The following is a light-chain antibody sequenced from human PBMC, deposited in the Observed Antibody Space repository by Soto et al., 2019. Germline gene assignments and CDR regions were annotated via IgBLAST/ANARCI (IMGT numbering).Light chain of an antibody. CDR1: SSDILNFNF. Sequence: QSVLTQPASVSGSPEQAITISCTATSSDILNFNFVSWYQQHPGRAPKLILYEVSSRPSGVSNRFSGSKSGNTASLTISGLQADDEADYYCSSYTALAHVFGGGTKVTVL. J-gene: IGLJ1*01. CDR3: SSYTALAHV. CDR2: EVS. V-gene: IGLV2-14*01.